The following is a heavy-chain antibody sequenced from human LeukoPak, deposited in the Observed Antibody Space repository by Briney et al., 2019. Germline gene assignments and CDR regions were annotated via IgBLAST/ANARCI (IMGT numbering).Heavy chain of an antibody. Sequence: GGSLRLSCAASGFTFSSYWMNWARQAPGKGLEWVASINHNGNVNYYVDSVKGRFTISRDNAKNSLYLQMSNLRAEDTAVYYCARDGPAAGLYLDYWGQGILVTVSS. CDR2: INHNGNVN. V-gene: IGHV3-7*03. J-gene: IGHJ4*02. D-gene: IGHD6-13*01. CDR1: GFTFSSYW. CDR3: ARDGPAAGLYLDY.